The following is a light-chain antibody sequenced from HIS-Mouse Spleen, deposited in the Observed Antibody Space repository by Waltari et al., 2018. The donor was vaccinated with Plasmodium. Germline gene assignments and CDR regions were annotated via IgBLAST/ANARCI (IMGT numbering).Light chain of an antibody. V-gene: IGKV3-15*01. CDR1: QSVSSN. J-gene: IGKJ3*01. CDR3: QQYNNWSFT. Sequence: EIVMTQSPATLSVSPGESATLSCMASQSVSSNLAWYQQKPGQAPRLLIYGASTRATGIPARFSGSGSGTEFTLTISSLQSEDFAVYYCQQYNNWSFTFGPGTKVDIK. CDR2: GAS.